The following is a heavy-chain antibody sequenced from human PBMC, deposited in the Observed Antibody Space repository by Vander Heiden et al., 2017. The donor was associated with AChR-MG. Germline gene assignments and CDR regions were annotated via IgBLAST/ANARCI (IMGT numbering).Heavy chain of an antibody. V-gene: IGHV3-15*01. Sequence: EVQLVESGGGLVKPGGSLRLSCEASGFTLINAWIGWVRQAPGKGLEWVGRIKSKTDGGTTDYAAPVKGRFTISRDDSKNTLYLQMNSLKTEDTAVYYCTTDHDYMGVGNWGQGTLVTVSS. CDR3: TTDHDYMGVGN. J-gene: IGHJ4*02. CDR2: IKSKTDGGTT. D-gene: IGHD3-3*01. CDR1: GFTLINAW.